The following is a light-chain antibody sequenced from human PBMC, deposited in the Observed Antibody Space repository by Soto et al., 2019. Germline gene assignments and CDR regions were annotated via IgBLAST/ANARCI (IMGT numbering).Light chain of an antibody. CDR1: QSVSSY. J-gene: IGKJ2*01. CDR3: QQRSNWPLYT. V-gene: IGKV3-11*01. CDR2: DAS. Sequence: EMVLTQSPATLSLSPGERATLSCRASQSVSSYLAWYQQKPGQAPRLLIYDASNRATGIPARFSGSGSGTDFTLTIISLETADFAVYYCQQRSNWPLYTFGQGNKLEIK.